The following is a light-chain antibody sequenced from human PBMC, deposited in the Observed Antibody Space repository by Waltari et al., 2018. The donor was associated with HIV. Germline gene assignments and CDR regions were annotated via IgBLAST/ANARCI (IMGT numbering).Light chain of an antibody. V-gene: IGKV3-20*01. CDR1: RSISNSF. CDR2: GAS. J-gene: IGKJ4*01. CDR3: QEYGDSPT. Sequence: EVVLTQYPGPLSLSPGDRASLSCRASRSISNSFLAWYQQKPGQAPRLLIYGASTRATGIPERFSGSGSGTDFTLTISRLEPEDFAVYHCQEYGDSPTFGGGTKVEI.